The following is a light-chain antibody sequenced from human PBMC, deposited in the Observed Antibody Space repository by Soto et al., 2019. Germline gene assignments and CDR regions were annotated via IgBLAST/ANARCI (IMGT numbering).Light chain of an antibody. V-gene: IGLV2-14*01. CDR1: SSDVGGYKY. J-gene: IGLJ3*02. Sequence: QSALTQPASVSGSPGQSITISCTGTSSDVGGYKYVSWYQQQSGKAPKLMIYEVSNRPSGVSDRFSGSKSGNTASLTISGLQAEDEADYYCSSYTSSNTWVFGGGTKLTVL. CDR2: EVS. CDR3: SSYTSSNTWV.